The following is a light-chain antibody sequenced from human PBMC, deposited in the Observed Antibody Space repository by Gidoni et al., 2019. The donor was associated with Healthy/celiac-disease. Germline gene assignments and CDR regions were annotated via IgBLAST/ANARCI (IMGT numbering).Light chain of an antibody. CDR2: DAS. CDR1: QSVSSY. CDR3: QQRSNWPPVT. V-gene: IGKV3-11*01. Sequence: EIVLTQSPATLSLSPGERATLSCRASQSVSSYLAWYQQKPGQAPRLLIYDASNRATGIPPRFSGSGSGTDFTLTISSLEPEDFAVYYCQQRSNWPPVTFGQGIRLEIK. J-gene: IGKJ5*01.